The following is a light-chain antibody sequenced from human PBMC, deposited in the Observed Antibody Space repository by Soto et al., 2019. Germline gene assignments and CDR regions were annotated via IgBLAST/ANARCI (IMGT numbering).Light chain of an antibody. J-gene: IGKJ1*01. Sequence: DIPMTQSPSSLSASVGDRVTITCRASQSIGKYLNWYQQKPGEAPNLLIYAASILQSGVPSRFSGSSSGTDFTLTITSLQPKDFATYYCHQTYGTTRTFGQGTKVEIK. CDR3: HQTYGTTRT. V-gene: IGKV1-39*01. CDR1: QSIGKY. CDR2: AAS.